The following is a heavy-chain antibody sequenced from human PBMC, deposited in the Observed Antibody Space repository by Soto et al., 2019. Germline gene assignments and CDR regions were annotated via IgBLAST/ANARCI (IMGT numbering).Heavy chain of an antibody. Sequence: SGPTLVNPTQTLTLTCTFSGFSLSTSGMRVSWIRQPPGKALEWLARIDWDDDKFYSTSLKTRLTISKDTSKNQVVLTMTNMDPVDTATYYCSKEYADYYGMDVWGQGTTVTVSS. CDR1: GFSLSTSGMR. V-gene: IGHV2-70*04. CDR2: IDWDDDK. D-gene: IGHD2-2*01. J-gene: IGHJ6*02. CDR3: SKEYADYYGMDV.